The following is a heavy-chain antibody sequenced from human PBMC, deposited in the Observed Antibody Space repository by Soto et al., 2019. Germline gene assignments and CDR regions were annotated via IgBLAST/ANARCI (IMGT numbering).Heavy chain of an antibody. CDR3: AQVGPSHYYDSSFYSSPLDS. Sequence: QVQLVQSGAEVKKPGSSVKVSCKASGDTFSSYAFNWVRQAPGQGLEWMGGIIPMFGTASYAQKFKGSVTITAGESTSPVYMGPRSLAPEDTAVYYFAQVGPSHYYDSSFYSSPLDSWGQGPLVTVSS. V-gene: IGHV1-69*01. J-gene: IGHJ4*02. CDR1: GDTFSSYA. CDR2: IIPMFGTA. D-gene: IGHD3-22*01.